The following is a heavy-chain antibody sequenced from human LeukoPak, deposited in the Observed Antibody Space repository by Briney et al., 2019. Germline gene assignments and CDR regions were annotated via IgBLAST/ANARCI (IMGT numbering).Heavy chain of an antibody. D-gene: IGHD4-23*01. J-gene: IGHJ4*02. CDR3: AREGDYGGNPDY. Sequence: GGSLRLSCAASGLTFSSYWMHWVRQAPGKGLVWVSRINSDGSSTSYADSVKGRFTISRDNAKNTLYLQMNSLRAEDTAVYYCAREGDYGGNPDYWGQGTLVTVSS. V-gene: IGHV3-74*01. CDR1: GLTFSSYW. CDR2: INSDGSST.